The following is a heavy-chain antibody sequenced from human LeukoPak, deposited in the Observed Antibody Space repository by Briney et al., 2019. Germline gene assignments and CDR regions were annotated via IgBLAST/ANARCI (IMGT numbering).Heavy chain of an antibody. CDR3: ARVIYDDYGDYVGGPGDDY. Sequence: GGSLRLSCAASGFTFSSYSMNWVRQAPGKGLEGVSAISSSSSYIYYADSVKGRFTISRDNAKNSLYLQMNSLRAEDTAVYYCARVIYDDYGDYVGGPGDDYWGQGTLVTVSS. CDR1: GFTFSSYS. CDR2: ISSSSSYI. J-gene: IGHJ4*02. D-gene: IGHD4-17*01. V-gene: IGHV3-21*01.